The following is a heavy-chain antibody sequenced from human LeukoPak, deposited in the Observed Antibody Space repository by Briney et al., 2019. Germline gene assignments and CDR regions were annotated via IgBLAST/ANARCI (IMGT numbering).Heavy chain of an antibody. CDR3: ARGQTGAAVLYF. CDR1: GGSFSGHY. V-gene: IGHV4-34*01. D-gene: IGHD6-13*01. CDR2: STHSGST. Sequence: PSETLSLTCAVYGGSFSGHYCTWMRQPPGKGREGSGESTHSGSTNYNPSLKRRVTISVDTSKNHFSEKLTSITAADAADFHCARGQTGAAVLYFWGPGTLVTVSS. J-gene: IGHJ4*02.